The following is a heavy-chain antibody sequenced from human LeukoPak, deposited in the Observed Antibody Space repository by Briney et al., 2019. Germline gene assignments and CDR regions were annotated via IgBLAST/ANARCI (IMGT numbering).Heavy chain of an antibody. J-gene: IGHJ5*02. CDR3: ARGIAAAGPSNWFDP. CDR1: GESISSSNW. Sequence: PSETLSLTCAVSGESISSSNWWSWVRQAPGKGLEWIGSIYHSGSTYYNPSLKSRVTISVDTSKNQFSLKLSSVTAADTAVYYCARGIAAAGPSNWFDPWGQGTLVTVSS. D-gene: IGHD6-13*01. V-gene: IGHV4-4*02. CDR2: IYHSGST.